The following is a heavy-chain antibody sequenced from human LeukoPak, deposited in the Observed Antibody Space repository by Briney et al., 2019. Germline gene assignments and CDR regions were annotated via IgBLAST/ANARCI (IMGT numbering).Heavy chain of an antibody. CDR1: GFTFSSYA. CDR2: ISGSGGST. V-gene: IGHV3-23*01. CDR3: AREDYYDSSGSGISY. J-gene: IGHJ4*02. Sequence: PGGALRLSCAASGFTFSSYAMSWVRQAPGKGLEWVSAISGSGGSTYYADSVKGRFTISRDNSKNTLYLQMNSLRAEDTAVYYCAREDYYDSSGSGISYWGQGTLVTVSS. D-gene: IGHD3-22*01.